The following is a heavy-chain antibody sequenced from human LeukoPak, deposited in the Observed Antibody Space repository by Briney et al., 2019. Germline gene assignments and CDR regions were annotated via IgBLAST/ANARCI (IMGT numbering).Heavy chain of an antibody. D-gene: IGHD3-22*01. CDR2: IWYDGSNK. CDR1: GFTFSSYG. Sequence: GGSLRLSCAASGFTFSSYGMHWVRQAPGKGLEWVAVIWYDGSNKYYADSVKGRFTISRDNSKNTLYLQMNSLRAEDTAVYYCAREIYYYDSSGYHSYDAFGIWGQGTMITVSS. J-gene: IGHJ3*02. CDR3: AREIYYYDSSGYHSYDAFGI. V-gene: IGHV3-33*01.